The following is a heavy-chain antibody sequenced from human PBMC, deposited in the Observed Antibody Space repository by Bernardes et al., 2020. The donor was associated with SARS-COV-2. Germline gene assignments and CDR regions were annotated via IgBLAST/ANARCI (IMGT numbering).Heavy chain of an antibody. D-gene: IGHD6-19*01. CDR2: IYYSGST. Sequence: SETLSLTCTVSGGSISSSTTYYWGWIRQPPGKGLEWIGTIYYSGSTNYNPSLKSRVTISVDTSKNQFSLKLSSVTAADTAMYYCARDYSSGWPYYGMDVWGQGTRVTISS. CDR3: ARDYSSGWPYYGMDV. J-gene: IGHJ6*02. CDR1: GGSISSSTTYY. V-gene: IGHV4-39*07.